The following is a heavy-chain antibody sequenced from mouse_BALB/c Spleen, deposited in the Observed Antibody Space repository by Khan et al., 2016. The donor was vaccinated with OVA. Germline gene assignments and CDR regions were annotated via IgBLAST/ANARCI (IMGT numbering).Heavy chain of an antibody. CDR3: ARNQRGYYGSSAGFAY. J-gene: IGHJ3*01. Sequence: QVQLQQSGPGLVQPSQSLSITCTVSGYSLTNAGVHWVRQSPGKGLEWLGVIWSGGSTDYNAAFISRLSISKDKSKSKVCFKMNSLQADDTAIYYCARNQRGYYGSSAGFAYWGQGTLVTVSA. CDR1: GYSLTNAG. V-gene: IGHV2-4-1*01. D-gene: IGHD1-1*01. CDR2: IWSGGST.